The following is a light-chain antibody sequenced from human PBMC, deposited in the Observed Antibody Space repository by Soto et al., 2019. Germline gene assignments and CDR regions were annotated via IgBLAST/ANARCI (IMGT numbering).Light chain of an antibody. Sequence: QTVVTQSSSASASLGSSVRLTCTLSSGHSTYIIAWHQQQPGKAPRSLMKVEGSGTYNKGSGVPDRFSGSSSGADRYLTISNLQFEDEADYYCETWDSNTRVFGGGTQLTVL. CDR1: SGHSTYI. CDR3: ETWDSNTRV. CDR2: VEGSGTY. V-gene: IGLV4-60*02. J-gene: IGLJ3*02.